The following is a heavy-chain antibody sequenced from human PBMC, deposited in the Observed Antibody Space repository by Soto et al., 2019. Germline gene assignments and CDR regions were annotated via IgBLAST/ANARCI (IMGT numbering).Heavy chain of an antibody. J-gene: IGHJ5*02. CDR2: IYQSGAT. D-gene: IGHD2-2*01. CDR1: GDSISSENW. V-gene: IGHV4-4*02. CDR3: AAGSCSSSGCYWFDP. Sequence: QVQLHESGPALVKPSGTLSLTCTVSGDSISSENWWSWVRQAPGKGLEWIGEIYQSGATHYTPSLKSRVTISLDKSKNQFSLQLSSVTAADTAVYYCAAGSCSSSGCYWFDPWGQGTLVTVSS.